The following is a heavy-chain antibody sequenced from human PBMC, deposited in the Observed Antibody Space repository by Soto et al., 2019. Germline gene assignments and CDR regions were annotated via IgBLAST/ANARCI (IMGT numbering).Heavy chain of an antibody. J-gene: IGHJ3*02. CDR2: INPNSGGT. Sequence: GASVKVSCKASGYTFTGYYMHWVRQAPGQGLEWMGWINPNSGGTNYAQKFQGRVTMTRDTSISTAYMELSRLRSDDTAVYYCAREVWVNYYDSSGYYYEGAFDIWGQGTMVT. CDR3: AREVWVNYYDSSGYYYEGAFDI. CDR1: GYTFTGYY. D-gene: IGHD3-22*01. V-gene: IGHV1-2*02.